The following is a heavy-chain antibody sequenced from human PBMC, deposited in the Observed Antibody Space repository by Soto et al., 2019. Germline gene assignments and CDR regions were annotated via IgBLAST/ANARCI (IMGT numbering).Heavy chain of an antibody. V-gene: IGHV1-69*12. CDR3: ASKLTTTVTYYYGMDG. D-gene: IGHD4-17*01. Sequence: QVQLVQSGAEVKKPGSSVKVSCKASGGTFSSYAISWVRQAPGQGLEWMGGIIPIFGTANYAQKFQGRVTITADESTSTADMELSSLRAEDTAVYYCASKLTTTVTYYYGMDGWGQGTTVTVSS. CDR2: IIPIFGTA. CDR1: GGTFSSYA. J-gene: IGHJ6*02.